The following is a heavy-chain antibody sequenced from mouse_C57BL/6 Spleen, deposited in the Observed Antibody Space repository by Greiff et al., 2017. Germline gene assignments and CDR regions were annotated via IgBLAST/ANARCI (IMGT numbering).Heavy chain of an antibody. CDR1: GYTFTDYN. CDR2: INPNNGGT. D-gene: IGHD4-1*01. V-gene: IGHV1-18*01. J-gene: IGHJ4*01. CDR3: AREGVWDGYYAMDY. Sequence: EVQLQESGPELVKPGASVKIPCKASGYTFTDYNMDWVKQSHGKSLEWIGDINPNNGGTIYNQKFKGKATLTVDKSSSTAYMELRSLTSEDTAVYYCAREGVWDGYYAMDYWGQGTSVTVSS.